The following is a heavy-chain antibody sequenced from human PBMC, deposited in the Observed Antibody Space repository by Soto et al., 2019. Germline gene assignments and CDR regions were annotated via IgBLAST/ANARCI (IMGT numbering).Heavy chain of an antibody. V-gene: IGHV3-23*01. CDR2: ISGSGGST. CDR1: GFTFSSYA. CDR3: ASGGTYYYDSSGYYAWLSFDY. J-gene: IGHJ4*02. D-gene: IGHD3-22*01. Sequence: PGGSLRLSCAASGFTFSSYAMSWVRQAPGKGLEWVSAISGSGGSTYYADSVKGRFTISRDNSKNTLYLQMNSLRAEDTAVYYCASGGTYYYDSSGYYAWLSFDYWGQGTLVTVSS.